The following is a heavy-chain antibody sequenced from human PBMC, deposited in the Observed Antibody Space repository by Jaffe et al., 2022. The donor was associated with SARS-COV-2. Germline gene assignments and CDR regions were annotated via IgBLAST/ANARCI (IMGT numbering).Heavy chain of an antibody. CDR1: GFAFRTYG. V-gene: IGHV3-33*03. Sequence: QAQLVESGGGVVQPGGSLRLSCAASGFAFRTYGMHWVRQSPGKALEWVAVIWSDGSVQKYADSVKGRFTISKDNSNNMLYLQMNSLRAEDTAVYYCATDQGGKPFDLWGQGTLVTVSS. D-gene: IGHD1-26*01. CDR3: ATDQGGKPFDL. CDR2: IWSDGSVQ. J-gene: IGHJ5*02.